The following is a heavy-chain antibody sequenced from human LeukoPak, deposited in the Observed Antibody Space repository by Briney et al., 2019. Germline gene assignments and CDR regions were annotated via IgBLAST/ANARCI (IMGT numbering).Heavy chain of an antibody. J-gene: IGHJ4*02. CDR1: GGSISSSSYY. Sequence: SETLSLTCTVSGGSISSSSYYWGWIRQPPGKGLEWIGSIYYSGSTYYNPSLKSRVTISVDTSKNQFSLKLSSVTAADTAVYYCARNYYDSSGYYSFDYWGQGTLVTVSS. CDR2: IYYSGST. V-gene: IGHV4-39*07. D-gene: IGHD3-22*01. CDR3: ARNYYDSSGYYSFDY.